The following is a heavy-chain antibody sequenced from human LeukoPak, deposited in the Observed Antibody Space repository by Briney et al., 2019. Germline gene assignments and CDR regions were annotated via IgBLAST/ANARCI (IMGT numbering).Heavy chain of an antibody. J-gene: IGHJ4*02. CDR1: GGSFSGYY. D-gene: IGHD2-2*01. V-gene: IGHV4-34*01. CDR2: INHSGST. Sequence: SETLSLTCAVYGGSFSGYYWSWIRQPPGKGLEWIGEINHSGSTNYNPSLKSRVTISVDTSKNQFSLKLSSVTAADTAVYYCARAPAQDYWGQGTLVTVSS. CDR3: ARAPAQDY.